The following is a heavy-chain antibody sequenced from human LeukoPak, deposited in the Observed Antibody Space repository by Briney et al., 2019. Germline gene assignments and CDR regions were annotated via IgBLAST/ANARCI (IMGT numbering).Heavy chain of an antibody. CDR2: ISSSSSYI. CDR1: GFTFSSYN. CDR3: ARDGVGSSSWYFSSDYYYYMDV. J-gene: IGHJ6*03. Sequence: PGGSLRLSCAASGFTFSSYNMNWVRQAPGKGLEWVSSISSSSSYIYYADSVKGRFTISRDNAKNSLYLQMNSLRAEDTAVYYCARDGVGSSSWYFSSDYYYYMDVWGKGTTVTVSS. D-gene: IGHD6-13*01. V-gene: IGHV3-21*01.